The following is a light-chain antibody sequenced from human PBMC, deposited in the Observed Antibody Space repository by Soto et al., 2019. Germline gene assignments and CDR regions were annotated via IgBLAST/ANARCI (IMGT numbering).Light chain of an antibody. J-gene: IGLJ1*01. CDR2: GNN. Sequence: QSVLTQPPSVSGAPGQRVTISCTGSSSNIGAGYDVHWYQQLPGTAPKLLIYGNNNRPSGVPDRFSGSKYGTSASLAVTGLQAEDEADYYCQSYATGLSVLYVFGTGTKLTVL. CDR1: SSNIGAGYD. V-gene: IGLV1-40*01. CDR3: QSYATGLSVLYV.